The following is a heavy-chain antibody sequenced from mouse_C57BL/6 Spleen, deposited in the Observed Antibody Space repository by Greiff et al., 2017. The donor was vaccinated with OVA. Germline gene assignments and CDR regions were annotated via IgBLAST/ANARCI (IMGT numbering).Heavy chain of an antibody. J-gene: IGHJ4*01. D-gene: IGHD3-3*01. CDR1: GYTFTDYE. CDR2: IDPETGGT. V-gene: IGHV1-15*01. CDR3: TRGTAHYAMDY. Sequence: QVQLKESGAELVRPGASVTLSCKASGYTFTDYEMHWVKQTPVHGLEWIGAIDPETGGTAYNQKFKGKAILTADKSSSTAYMELRSLTSEDSAVYYCTRGTAHYAMDYWGQGTSVTVSS.